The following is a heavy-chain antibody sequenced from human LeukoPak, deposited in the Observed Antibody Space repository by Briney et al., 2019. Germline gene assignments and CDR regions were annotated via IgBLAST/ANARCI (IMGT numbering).Heavy chain of an antibody. D-gene: IGHD3-22*01. CDR2: INHSGST. CDR3: ANLVVTNLDAFDI. V-gene: IGHV4-34*01. J-gene: IGHJ3*02. Sequence: NPSETLSLTCAVYGGSFSGYYWSWIRQPPGKGLEWIGEINHSGSTNYNPSLKSRVTISVDTSKNQFSLKLSSVTAADTAVYYCANLVVTNLDAFDIWGQGTMVTVS. CDR1: GGSFSGYY.